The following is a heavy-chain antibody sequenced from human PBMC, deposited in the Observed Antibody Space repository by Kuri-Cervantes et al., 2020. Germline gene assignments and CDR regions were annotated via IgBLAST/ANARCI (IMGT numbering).Heavy chain of an antibody. CDR2: INPSGGST. CDR3: ARATNLTTVTANDAFDI. J-gene: IGHJ3*02. V-gene: IGHV1-46*01. CDR1: GYTFTSYY. Sequence: ASVKVSCKASGYTFTSYYMHWVRQAPGQGFEWMGIINPSGGSTSYAQKFQGRVTMTRDTSISTAYMELSRLRSDDTAVYYCARATNLTTVTANDAFDIWGQGTMVTVSS. D-gene: IGHD4-17*01.